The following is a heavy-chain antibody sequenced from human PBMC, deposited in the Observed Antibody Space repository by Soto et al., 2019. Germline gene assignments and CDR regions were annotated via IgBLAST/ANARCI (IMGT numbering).Heavy chain of an antibody. CDR2: IKSKTDGGTT. V-gene: IGHV3-15*01. CDR3: TTDPGLYCGGDCYSFPYYSYGMDV. Sequence: GGSLRLSCAASGFTFSNAWMSWVRQAPGKGLEWVGRIKSKTDGGTTDYAAPVKGRFTISRDDSKNTLYLQMNSLKTEDPAVYYCTTDPGLYCGGDCYSFPYYSYGMDVWGQGTTVTVS. CDR1: GFTFSNAW. D-gene: IGHD2-21*02. J-gene: IGHJ6*02.